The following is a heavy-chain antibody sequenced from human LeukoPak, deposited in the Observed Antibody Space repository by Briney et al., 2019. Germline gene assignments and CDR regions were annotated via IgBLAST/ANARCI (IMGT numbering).Heavy chain of an antibody. CDR2: INPNGGGT. CDR1: GYTFTGYY. V-gene: IGHV1-2*02. D-gene: IGHD5-18*01. CDR3: ARGGGYSYGDVEWFDP. Sequence: GASVKVSCKASGYTFTGYYMHWVRQAPGQGLEWMGWINPNGGGTNYAQKFQGRVTMTRDTSISTAYMELNRLRSDDTAVYYCARGGGYSYGDVEWFDPWGQGTLVTVSS. J-gene: IGHJ5*02.